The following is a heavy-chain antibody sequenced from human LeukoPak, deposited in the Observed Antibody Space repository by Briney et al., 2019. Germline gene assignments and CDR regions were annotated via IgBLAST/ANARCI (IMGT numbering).Heavy chain of an antibody. D-gene: IGHD5-24*01. Sequence: ASVKVSCKASGYTFTGYYMHWERQAPGQGLEWMGWINPNSGGTNYAQKFQGRVTMTRDTSISTAYMELSRLRSDDTAVYYCARSTPVEMATIKGVLFDYWGQGTLVTVSS. CDR3: ARSTPVEMATIKGVLFDY. V-gene: IGHV1-2*02. CDR1: GYTFTGYY. CDR2: INPNSGGT. J-gene: IGHJ4*02.